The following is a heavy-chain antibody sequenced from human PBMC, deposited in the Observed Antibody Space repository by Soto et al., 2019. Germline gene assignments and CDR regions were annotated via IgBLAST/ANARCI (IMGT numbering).Heavy chain of an antibody. D-gene: IGHD5-12*01. CDR2: IRDSGGNT. CDR3: AKSGGFSGYDWRGYYYYGMDV. CDR1: GFSFSSYA. V-gene: IGHV3-23*01. J-gene: IGHJ6*02. Sequence: EVQLLESGGGLKQPGESLRLSCAASGFSFSSYAMSWVRQAPGKGLEWVSGIRDSGGNTYYADSVKGRFTISRDNSKNTVYLQMNSLRAEDTAVYYCAKSGGFSGYDWRGYYYYGMDVCGQGTTITVSS.